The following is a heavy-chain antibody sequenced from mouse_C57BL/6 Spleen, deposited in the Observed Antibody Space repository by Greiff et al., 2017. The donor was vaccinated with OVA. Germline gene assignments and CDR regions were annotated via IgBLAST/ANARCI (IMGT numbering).Heavy chain of an antibody. CDR1: GFNIKDYY. Sequence: VQLQQSGAELVKPGASVKLSCTASGFNIKDYYMHWVQQRTEQGLEWIGRIDPEDGATKYAAKFQGKATITADTSYNTAYLQLSSLTSEDTAVYYCACSEIYYDYDEAYWGQGTLVTVSA. CDR3: ACSEIYYDYDEAY. CDR2: IDPEDGAT. J-gene: IGHJ3*01. D-gene: IGHD2-4*01. V-gene: IGHV14-2*01.